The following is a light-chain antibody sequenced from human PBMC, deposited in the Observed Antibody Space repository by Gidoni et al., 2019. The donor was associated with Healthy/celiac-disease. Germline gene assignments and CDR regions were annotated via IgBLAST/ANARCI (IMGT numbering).Light chain of an antibody. CDR2: SNN. Sequence: QSVLTQPPSASGTPGQRVTISCSGSSSNIGSNTVNWYQQLPGTAPKLLIYSNNQRPFGVPDRFSGSKSGTSASLAISGLQSEDEADYYCAAWDGSLNSVVFGGGTKLTVL. CDR3: AAWDGSLNSVV. CDR1: SSNIGSNT. J-gene: IGLJ2*01. V-gene: IGLV1-44*01.